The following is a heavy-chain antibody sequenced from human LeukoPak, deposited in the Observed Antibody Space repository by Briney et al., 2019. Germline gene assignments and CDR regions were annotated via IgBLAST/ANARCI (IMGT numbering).Heavy chain of an antibody. V-gene: IGHV4-59*01. D-gene: IGHD6-13*01. CDR2: IYYSGST. CDR1: GGSISSYY. J-gene: IGHJ6*02. CDR3: ARESIAAAGSMDV. Sequence: SETLSLTCTVSGGSISSYYWSWIRQPPGKGLEWIGYIYYSGSTNYNPSLKSRVTISVDTSKNQFSLKLSSVTAADTAVYYCARESIAAAGSMDVWGQGTTVTVSS.